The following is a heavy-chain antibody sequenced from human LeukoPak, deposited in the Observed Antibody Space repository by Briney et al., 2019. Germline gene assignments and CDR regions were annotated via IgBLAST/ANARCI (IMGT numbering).Heavy chain of an antibody. CDR2: IISTGSTT. D-gene: IGHD2-2*01. J-gene: IGHJ4*02. V-gene: IGHV3-48*01. Sequence: GGSLRLSCAASGFTFSSYSMNWVRQAPGKGLEWISYIISTGSTTYYADSVKGRFTISRDNANNSVSLQMSSLRAEDTAVYYCATGFWGYCSRNSCPLDNWGQGTLVTVAS. CDR1: GFTFSSYS. CDR3: ATGFWGYCSRNSCPLDN.